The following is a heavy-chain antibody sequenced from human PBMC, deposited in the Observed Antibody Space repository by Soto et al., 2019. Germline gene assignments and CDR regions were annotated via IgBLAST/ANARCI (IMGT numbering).Heavy chain of an antibody. D-gene: IGHD5-18*01. CDR2: ISGSGGST. J-gene: IGHJ6*02. V-gene: IGHV3-23*01. CDR1: GFTFSSYA. CDR3: AKDLEAMVLFYYYYGMDV. Sequence: GGSLRLSCAASGFTFSSYAMSWVRQAPGKGLEWVSAISGSGGSTYYADSVKGRFTISRDNSKNTLYLQVNSLRAEDTAVYYCAKDLEAMVLFYYYYGMDVWGQGTTVTVSS.